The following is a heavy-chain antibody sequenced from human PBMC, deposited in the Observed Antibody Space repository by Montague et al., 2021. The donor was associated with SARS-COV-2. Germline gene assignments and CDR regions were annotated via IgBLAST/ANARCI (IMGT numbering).Heavy chain of an antibody. Sequence: SETLSLTCAVYGVSFPIFSWGWIHQSPGKGLEWIGEVVYSENTKYNPSLKSRVTISVDTSKNQFSLKLTSVTAADTAFYYCARGPRDVQITPGSHFWGQGTLVTVSS. D-gene: IGHD3-10*02. CDR3: ARGPRDVQITPGSHF. J-gene: IGHJ4*02. CDR1: GVSFPIFS. V-gene: IGHV4-34*01. CDR2: VVYSENT.